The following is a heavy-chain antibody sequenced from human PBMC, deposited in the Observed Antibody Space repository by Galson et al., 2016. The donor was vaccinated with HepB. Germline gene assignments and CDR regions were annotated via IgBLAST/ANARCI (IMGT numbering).Heavy chain of an antibody. CDR2: ISTYNGDT. V-gene: IGHV1-18*01. D-gene: IGHD2-15*01. CDR3: VRKYCSGGSCYSELDLHFDY. CDR1: GYTFNTYA. Sequence: SVKVSCKASGYTFNTYAINWVRQAPGQGLEWMGWISTYNGDTNFAQKVQGRVTMTTDPSTNTAYMELRSLRSDNTAVYYCVRKYCSGGSCYSELDLHFDYWGQGTLVTVSS. J-gene: IGHJ4*02.